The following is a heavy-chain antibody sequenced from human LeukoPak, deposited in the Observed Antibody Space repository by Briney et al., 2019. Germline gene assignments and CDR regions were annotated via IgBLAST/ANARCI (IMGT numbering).Heavy chain of an antibody. Sequence: ASVKVSCKASGYTFTSYYMHWVRQAPGQGLEWMGIINPSGGSTSYAQKFQGRVTMTRDTSTSTVYMELSSLRSEDTAVYYCARGGGYCSSTSCSPTGYFDYWGQGTLVTVSS. V-gene: IGHV1-46*01. CDR3: ARGGGYCSSTSCSPTGYFDY. J-gene: IGHJ4*02. CDR1: GYTFTSYY. D-gene: IGHD2-2*01. CDR2: INPSGGST.